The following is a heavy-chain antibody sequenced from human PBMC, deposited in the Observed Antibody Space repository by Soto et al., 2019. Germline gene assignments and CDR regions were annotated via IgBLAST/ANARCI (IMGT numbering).Heavy chain of an antibody. V-gene: IGHV3-30-3*01. CDR1: GFTFSSYA. D-gene: IGHD3-22*01. Sequence: HPGGPLRLSCAASGFTFSSYAMHWVRQAPGKGLEWVAVISYDGSNKYYADSVKGRFTISRDNSKNTLYLQMNSLRAEDTAVYYCARDEESYDSSGYYFYDAFDIWGQGTMVTVSS. J-gene: IGHJ3*02. CDR3: ARDEESYDSSGYYFYDAFDI. CDR2: ISYDGSNK.